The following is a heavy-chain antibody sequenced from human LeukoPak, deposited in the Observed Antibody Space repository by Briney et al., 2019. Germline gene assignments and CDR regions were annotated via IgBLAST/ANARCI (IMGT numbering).Heavy chain of an antibody. CDR2: IYTSGST. V-gene: IGHV4-61*02. J-gene: IGHJ4*02. Sequence: SETLSLTCTVSGYSISSGYYWGWIRQPAGKGLEWIGRIYTSGSTNYNPSLNSRVTILLDTSKNQFSLKLSSVTAPDTAVYYCARVSGFGDSFDSWGQGTLVTVSS. D-gene: IGHD3-10*01. CDR3: ARVSGFGDSFDS. CDR1: GYSISSGYY.